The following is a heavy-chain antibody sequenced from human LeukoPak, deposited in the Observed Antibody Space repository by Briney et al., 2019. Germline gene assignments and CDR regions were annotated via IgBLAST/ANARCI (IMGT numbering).Heavy chain of an antibody. Sequence: GGSPSLSLAAAGFTVSSNYMSWVRQAPGKGLEWVSVIYNGGSTYYADSVKGRFTISRDNSKNTLYLQMNSLRAEDTAVYYCARVAAAGTNWFDPWGQGTLVTVSS. D-gene: IGHD6-13*01. V-gene: IGHV3-53*01. CDR3: ARVAAAGTNWFDP. CDR2: IYNGGST. CDR1: GFTVSSNY. J-gene: IGHJ5*02.